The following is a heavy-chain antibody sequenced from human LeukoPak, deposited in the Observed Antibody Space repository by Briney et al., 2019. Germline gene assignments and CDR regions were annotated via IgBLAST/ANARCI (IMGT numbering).Heavy chain of an antibody. CDR1: GVSISSSNSY. V-gene: IGHV3-7*01. CDR2: IKQDGSEK. CDR3: ARETSQKGAHYMDV. J-gene: IGHJ6*03. Sequence: PSETLSLTCSVSGVSISSSNSYWGWVRQAPGKGLEWVANIKQDGSEKYYVDSVKGRFTISRDNAKNSLYLQMNSLRAEDTAVYYCARETSQKGAHYMDVWGKGTTVTISS. D-gene: IGHD3-16*01.